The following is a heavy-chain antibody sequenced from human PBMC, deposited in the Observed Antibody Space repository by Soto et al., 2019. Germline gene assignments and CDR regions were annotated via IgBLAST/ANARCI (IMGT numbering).Heavy chain of an antibody. D-gene: IGHD2-21*01. V-gene: IGHV4-34*01. J-gene: IGHJ4*02. Sequence: QVRLQQWGAGLLKPSETLALTCAVHGGSFRGYYWSWIRQPPGKGLEWIGEINHSGGTNYNPSLKSRVSISVDASKHQCSLQLSSVNAADTAVYYCARLWSSNEGSSWGQGTLVAVSS. CDR3: ARLWSSNEGSS. CDR2: INHSGGT. CDR1: GGSFRGYY.